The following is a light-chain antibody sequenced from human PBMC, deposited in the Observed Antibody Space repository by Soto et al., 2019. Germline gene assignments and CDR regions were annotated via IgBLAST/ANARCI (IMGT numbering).Light chain of an antibody. Sequence: EIVFTQSPGTLCLSPGERATLSCRASQSVSSSQLAWYQQRPGQAPRLLVYGASTRATGIADRFSGSGSGTDFTITISRLEPEDFAVYYCQQYGSTITFGQGTRLEIK. J-gene: IGKJ5*01. CDR3: QQYGSTIT. CDR2: GAS. CDR1: QSVSSSQ. V-gene: IGKV3-20*01.